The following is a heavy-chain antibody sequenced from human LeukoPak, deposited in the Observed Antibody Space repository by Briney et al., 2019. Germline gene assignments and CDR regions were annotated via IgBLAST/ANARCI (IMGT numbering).Heavy chain of an antibody. CDR1: GYTFTGYY. V-gene: IGHV1-2*02. Sequence: ASVKVSCKASGYTFTGYYMHWVRQAPGQGLEWMGWINPKSGGTDYAQNFQGRVTMTRDTSISTAFVELSRLKSDDTAVYYCAWGANSWHRDHWFDPWGQGTLVTVSS. D-gene: IGHD6-13*01. J-gene: IGHJ5*02. CDR3: AWGANSWHRDHWFDP. CDR2: INPKSGGT.